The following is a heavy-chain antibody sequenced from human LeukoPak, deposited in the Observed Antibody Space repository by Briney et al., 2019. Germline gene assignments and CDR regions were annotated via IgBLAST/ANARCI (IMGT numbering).Heavy chain of an antibody. V-gene: IGHV2-5*01. CDR3: ARLIVVVPSVRETFDY. CDR2: IYWNDDK. J-gene: IGHJ4*02. D-gene: IGHD2-2*01. Sequence: SGPTLVNPTQTLTLTCTFSGFSLSTSGVGVGWIRQPPGKALEWLALIYWNDDKRYSPSLKSRLTINKDTSKNQVVLTMTNMDPVDTATYYCARLIVVVPSVRETFDYWGQGTLVTVSS. CDR1: GFSLSTSGVG.